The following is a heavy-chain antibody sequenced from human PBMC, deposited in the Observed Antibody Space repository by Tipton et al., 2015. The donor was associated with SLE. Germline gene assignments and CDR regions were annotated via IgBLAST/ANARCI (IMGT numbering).Heavy chain of an antibody. CDR2: IYYSGST. D-gene: IGHD6-19*01. CDR1: GGSISSHY. J-gene: IGHJ3*02. CDR3: ARLFIAVAGTGNAFDI. Sequence: TLSLTCTVSGGSISSHYWSWIRQPPGKGLEWIGYIYYSGSTNYNPSLKSRVTISVDTSKNQFSPKLSSVTAADTAVYYCARLFIAVAGTGNAFDIWGQGTMVTVSS. V-gene: IGHV4-59*11.